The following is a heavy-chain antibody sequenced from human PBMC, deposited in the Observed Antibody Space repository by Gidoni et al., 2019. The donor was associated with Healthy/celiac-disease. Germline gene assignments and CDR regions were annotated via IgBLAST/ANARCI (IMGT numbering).Heavy chain of an antibody. Sequence: QLQLQESASGLVTPSQTPSSTCAAAGVSISSGGYSWSWLRQPPGKGLEWIGYIYHSGSTYYNPSLKSRVTISVDRSKNQFSLKLSSVTAADTAVYYCARARGPVDTAMARFDPWGQGTLVTVSS. V-gene: IGHV4-30-2*01. D-gene: IGHD5-18*01. CDR1: GVSISSGGYS. J-gene: IGHJ5*02. CDR2: IYHSGST. CDR3: ARARGPVDTAMARFDP.